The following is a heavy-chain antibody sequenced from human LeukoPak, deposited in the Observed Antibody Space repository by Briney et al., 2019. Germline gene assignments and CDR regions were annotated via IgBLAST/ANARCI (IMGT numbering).Heavy chain of an antibody. CDR3: AITYSSSW. CDR2: MHYSGIT. J-gene: IGHJ4*02. CDR1: GGSISSSSYY. D-gene: IGHD6-13*01. V-gene: IGHV4-39*01. Sequence: SETLSLTCTVSGGSISSSSYYWGWIRQPPGKGLEWIGSMHYSGITYYNPSLKSRVTISVDTSKNQFSLKLSSVTAADTAVYYCAITYSSSWWGQGTLVTVSS.